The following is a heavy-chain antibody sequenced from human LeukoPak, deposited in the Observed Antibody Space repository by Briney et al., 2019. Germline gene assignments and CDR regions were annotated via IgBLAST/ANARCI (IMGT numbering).Heavy chain of an antibody. J-gene: IGHJ4*02. CDR3: ARSGDGGYDSDY. D-gene: IGHD5-12*01. CDR2: ISSRSGST. CDR1: GFTFSDYY. V-gene: IGHV3-11*03. Sequence: PGGSLRLSCAASGFTFSDYYMSWVRQAPGKGLEWISYISSRSGSTNYADSVKGRFTISRDNAKSSLYLHMDSLRAEDTAVYYCARSGDGGYDSDYWGQGTLVTVSS.